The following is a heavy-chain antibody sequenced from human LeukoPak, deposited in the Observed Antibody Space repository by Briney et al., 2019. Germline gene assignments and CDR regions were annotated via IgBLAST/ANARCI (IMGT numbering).Heavy chain of an antibody. V-gene: IGHV4-34*01. CDR2: INHSGST. Sequence: SETLSLTCAVYGGSFSGYYWSWIRQPPGKGLEWIGEINHSGSTNYNLSLKSRVTISVDTSKNQFSLKLSSVTAADTAVYYCARVPAAHARYYYYYGMDVWGQGTTVTVSS. CDR3: ARVPAAHARYYYYYGMDV. J-gene: IGHJ6*02. D-gene: IGHD2-2*01. CDR1: GGSFSGYY.